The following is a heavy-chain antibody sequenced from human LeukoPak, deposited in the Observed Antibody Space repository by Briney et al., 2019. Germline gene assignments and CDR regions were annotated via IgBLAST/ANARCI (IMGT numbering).Heavy chain of an antibody. Sequence: PGGSLRLSCAASGFTFSSYWMSWVRQAPGKGLEWVANIKQDGSEKYYVDSVKGRFTISRDNAKNSLYLQMNSLRAEDTAVYYCARSLFYVWGSYSYYYGMDVWGQGTTVTVSS. J-gene: IGHJ6*02. V-gene: IGHV3-7*01. CDR3: ARSLFYVWGSYSYYYGMDV. CDR2: IKQDGSEK. D-gene: IGHD3-16*01. CDR1: GFTFSSYW.